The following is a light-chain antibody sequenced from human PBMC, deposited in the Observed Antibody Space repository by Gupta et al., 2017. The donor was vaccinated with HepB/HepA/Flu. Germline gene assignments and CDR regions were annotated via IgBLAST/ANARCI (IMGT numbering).Light chain of an antibody. Sequence: SYVLTQPPSVSEAPGKTARITWGGNNIGSKSVQWYQQKPGQAPVLVVYDDSDRPSGIPERFSGSNSGNTATLTISRVEAGDEADYYCQVWDSSSDHVVFGGGTKLTVL. J-gene: IGLJ2*01. V-gene: IGLV3-21*03. CDR3: QVWDSSSDHVV. CDR2: DDS. CDR1: NIGSKS.